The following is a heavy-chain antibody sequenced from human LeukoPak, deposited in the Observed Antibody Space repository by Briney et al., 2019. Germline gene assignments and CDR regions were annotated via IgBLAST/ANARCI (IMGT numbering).Heavy chain of an antibody. CDR1: GFTFSSYS. Sequence: GGSLRLSCAASGFTFSSYSMNWVRQAPGKGLEWVSAISGSGGSTYYADSVKGRFTISRDNANNSLFLQMNSLRAEDTAVYYCARDVVVAAAMPFDYWGQGTLVTVSS. V-gene: IGHV3-21*01. CDR2: ISGSGGST. D-gene: IGHD2-2*01. CDR3: ARDVVVAAAMPFDY. J-gene: IGHJ4*02.